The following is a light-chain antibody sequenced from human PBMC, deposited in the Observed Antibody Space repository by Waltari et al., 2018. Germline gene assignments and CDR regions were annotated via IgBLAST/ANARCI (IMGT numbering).Light chain of an antibody. CDR1: SGPSTNI. V-gene: IGLV4-69*01. CDR3: QAGGHGAWV. J-gene: IGLJ3*02. CDR2: VNSDGSH. Sequence: QLVLTRSPSASAPLGASVKLTCTLSSGPSTNITPWPQQQPEKGPRYLMNVNSDGSHNKGVGIPDRFAGSSSGAERYLTISSLQSEDEADYYCQAGGHGAWVFGGGTRLTVL.